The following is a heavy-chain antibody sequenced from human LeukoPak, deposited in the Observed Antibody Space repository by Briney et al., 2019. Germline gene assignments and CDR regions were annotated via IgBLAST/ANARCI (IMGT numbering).Heavy chain of an antibody. D-gene: IGHD1-14*01. CDR2: MSPNNGDT. CDR1: GYTFNNYD. J-gene: IGHJ4*02. Sequence: ASVKVSCKTSGYTFNNYDLKWGRQATGRWLELLGWMSPNNGDTGYAQKFQGGVTMTRDTSTNTAYMELRGLTSEDTAVYYCARNPPRTGDFNSWGQGALVTVSS. V-gene: IGHV1-8*01. CDR3: ARNPPRTGDFNS.